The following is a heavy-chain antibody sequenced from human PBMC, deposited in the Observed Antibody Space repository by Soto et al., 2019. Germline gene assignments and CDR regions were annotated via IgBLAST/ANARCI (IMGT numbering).Heavy chain of an antibody. CDR2: IVVGSGNT. CDR3: AAEHLGFRNDYGMDV. J-gene: IGHJ6*02. Sequence: SVKVSCKASGFTFTSSAMQWVRQARGQRLEWIGWIVVGSGNTNYAQKFQERVTITRDMSTSTAYMELSSLRSEDTAVYYCAAEHLGFRNDYGMDVWGQGTTVTVSS. CDR1: GFTFTSSA. D-gene: IGHD1-1*01. V-gene: IGHV1-58*02.